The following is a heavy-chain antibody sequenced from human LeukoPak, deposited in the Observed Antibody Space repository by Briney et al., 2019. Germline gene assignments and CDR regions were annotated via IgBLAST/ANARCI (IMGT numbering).Heavy chain of an antibody. Sequence: PGGSLRLSCAASGFTVSSNYMSWVRQATGKGLEWVSVIYSGGSTYYADSVKGRFTISRDNSKSPLYLQMNSLRAEDTAVYYCAREMWDSYGYVDYWGQGTLVTVSS. CDR3: AREMWDSYGYVDY. V-gene: IGHV3-66*01. D-gene: IGHD5-18*01. CDR2: IYSGGST. J-gene: IGHJ4*02. CDR1: GFTVSSNY.